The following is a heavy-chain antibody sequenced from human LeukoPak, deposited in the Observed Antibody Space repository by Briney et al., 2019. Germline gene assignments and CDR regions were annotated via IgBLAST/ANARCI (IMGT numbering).Heavy chain of an antibody. J-gene: IGHJ4*02. D-gene: IGHD2-2*01. CDR3: AKDGGCSSTTCYSPYYFDY. CDR1: GFTFTNYG. V-gene: IGHV3-30*18. CDR2: ISFDGSKK. Sequence: GGSLRLSCAASGFTFTNYGMDWVRQAPGKGPEWVAVISFDGSKKDYADSVKGRFTISRDNSKNTLYLQMNSLRAEDTAVYYCAKDGGCSSTTCYSPYYFDYWGQGTLVTVSS.